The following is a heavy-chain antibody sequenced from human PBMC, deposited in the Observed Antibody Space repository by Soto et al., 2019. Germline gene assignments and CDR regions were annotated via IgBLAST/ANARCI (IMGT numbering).Heavy chain of an antibody. J-gene: IGHJ4*02. V-gene: IGHV1-18*01. CDR1: GYTFTSYG. CDR2: ISAYNGNT. Sequence: ASVKVSCKASGYTFTSYGISWVRQAPGQGLEWMGWISAYNGNTNYAQKLQGRVTMTTDTSTSTAYMELRSLRSDDTAVYYCARDSQYCSGGSCYVYWGQGTLVTVSS. CDR3: ARDSQYCSGGSCYVY. D-gene: IGHD2-15*01.